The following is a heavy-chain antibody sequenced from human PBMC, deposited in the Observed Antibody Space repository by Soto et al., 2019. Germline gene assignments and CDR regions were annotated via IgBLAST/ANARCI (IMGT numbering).Heavy chain of an antibody. V-gene: IGHV3-53*01. CDR1: GFAVSSKY. J-gene: IGHJ4*02. D-gene: IGHD6-19*01. Sequence: EVQLVESGGGLIQSGGSLRLSCAASGFAVSSKYMTWVRQAPGKGLEWVSVIYGGGTTYYADSVKGRFTISRDTSKNTLYLQMHSLRAEDTAVYYCVQTTGWPGFDFWGQGTLVTVSS. CDR2: IYGGGTT. CDR3: VQTTGWPGFDF.